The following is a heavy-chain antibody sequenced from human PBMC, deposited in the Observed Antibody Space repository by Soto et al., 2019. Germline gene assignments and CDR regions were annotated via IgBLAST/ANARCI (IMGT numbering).Heavy chain of an antibody. CDR2: IYWDDDK. Sequence: QITLKESGPTLVKPTQTLTLTCTFSGFSLSTSGVGVGWIRQPPGKALEWLALIYWDDDKRYSPSLKSRLTIPKDTSKNQVVLTMANMDPVDTATYYCAHSLVGSSCWEHWFDPWGQGTLVTVSS. J-gene: IGHJ5*02. V-gene: IGHV2-5*02. CDR1: GFSLSTSGVG. CDR3: AHSLVGSSCWEHWFDP. D-gene: IGHD6-19*01.